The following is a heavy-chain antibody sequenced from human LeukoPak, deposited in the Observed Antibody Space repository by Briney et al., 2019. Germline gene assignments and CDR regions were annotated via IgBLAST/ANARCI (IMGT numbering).Heavy chain of an antibody. CDR3: AEGAHKARFPFDP. D-gene: IGHD6-6*01. V-gene: IGHV3-33*06. CDR1: GFTFSSYG. J-gene: IGHJ5*02. CDR2: IWYDGSNK. Sequence: PGGSLRLSCAASGFTFSSYGMHWVRQAPGKGLEWVAVIWYDGSNKYYADSVKGRFTISRDNSKNTLYLQMNSLRAEATAVYYCAEGAHKARFPFDPWGQGTLVTVSS.